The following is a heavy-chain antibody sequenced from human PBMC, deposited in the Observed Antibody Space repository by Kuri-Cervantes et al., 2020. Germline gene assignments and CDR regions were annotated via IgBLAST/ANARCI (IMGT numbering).Heavy chain of an antibody. J-gene: IGHJ6*02. CDR2: ISYDGSNK. CDR1: GFTFSSYG. CDR3: ARDWGSGDFWSGYFLSYYYGMDV. D-gene: IGHD3-3*01. Sequence: GESLKISCAASGFTFSSYGMHWVRQAPGKGLEWVAVISYDGSNKYYADSVKGRFTISRDNAKNSLYLQMNSLRDEDTAVYYCARDWGSGDFWSGYFLSYYYGMDVWGQGTTVTVSS. V-gene: IGHV3-30*03.